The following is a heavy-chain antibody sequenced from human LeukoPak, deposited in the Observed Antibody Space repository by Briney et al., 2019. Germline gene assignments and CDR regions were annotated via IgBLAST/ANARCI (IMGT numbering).Heavy chain of an antibody. V-gene: IGHV4-4*07. D-gene: IGHD3-10*01. Sequence: SKALSLTCNDPGGAISSCYWSWIRQHAGKRLQWIGRIYTSGSTNYNPSLKSRVTMSVDTSKNQSSLKLSSVTAADTAVYYCARDLVRGGINWFDPWGQGTLVTVSS. CDR1: GGAISSCY. CDR3: ARDLVRGGINWFDP. J-gene: IGHJ5*02. CDR2: IYTSGST.